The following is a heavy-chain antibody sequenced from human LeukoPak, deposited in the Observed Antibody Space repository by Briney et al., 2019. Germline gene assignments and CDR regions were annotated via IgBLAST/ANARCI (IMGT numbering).Heavy chain of an antibody. D-gene: IGHD6-25*01. CDR2: INAGNGNA. Sequence: EASVKVSCKASGYTFTSYAMHWVRQAPGQRLGWMGWINAGNGNATYTQKFQDRVTFTRDTSASTAYMDLSSLRSEDTAVYYCARVSSGWHGYLDHWGQGTPVTVSS. CDR3: ARVSSGWHGYLDH. J-gene: IGHJ4*02. V-gene: IGHV1-3*01. CDR1: GYTFTSYA.